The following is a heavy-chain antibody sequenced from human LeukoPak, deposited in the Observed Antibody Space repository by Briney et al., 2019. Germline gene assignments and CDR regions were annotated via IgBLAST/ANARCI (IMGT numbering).Heavy chain of an antibody. Sequence: GGSLRLSCAASGFTFSSYSMNWVRQAPGKGLEWVSYISSSSSTIYCADSVKGRFTISRDNAKNSLYLQMNGLRDEDTAVYYCARGSGDYYFDYWGQGPLVTVSS. J-gene: IGHJ4*02. D-gene: IGHD2-21*02. V-gene: IGHV3-48*02. CDR2: ISSSSSTI. CDR1: GFTFSSYS. CDR3: ARGSGDYYFDY.